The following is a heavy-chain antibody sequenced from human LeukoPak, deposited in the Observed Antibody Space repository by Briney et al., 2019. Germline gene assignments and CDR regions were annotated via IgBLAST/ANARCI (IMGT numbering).Heavy chain of an antibody. CDR3: ARAVVPAAIRNYCYYYRDV. D-gene: IGHD2-2*02. V-gene: IGHV1-69*05. CDR2: IIPIFGTA. Sequence: ASVKVSCKASGGTFSSYAISWVRQAPGQGLEWMGGIIPIFGTANYAQKFQGRVTINTDESTSTAYMELSSLRSEDTAVYYCARAVVPAAIRNYCYYYRDVWGKGTTFPVS. J-gene: IGHJ6*03. CDR1: GGTFSSYA.